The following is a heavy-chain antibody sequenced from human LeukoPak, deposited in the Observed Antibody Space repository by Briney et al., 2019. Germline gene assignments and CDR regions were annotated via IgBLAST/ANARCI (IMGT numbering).Heavy chain of an antibody. J-gene: IGHJ6*02. CDR1: GFTFSSYS. CDR2: ISSSSYI. Sequence: GGSLRLSCAASGFTFSSYSMNWVRQAPGKGLEWVSSISSSSYIYYADSVKGRFTISRDNAKNSLYLQMNSLRAEDTAVYYCARDQWLTIPDYYYGMDVWGQGTTVTVSS. V-gene: IGHV3-21*01. D-gene: IGHD3-3*01. CDR3: ARDQWLTIPDYYYGMDV.